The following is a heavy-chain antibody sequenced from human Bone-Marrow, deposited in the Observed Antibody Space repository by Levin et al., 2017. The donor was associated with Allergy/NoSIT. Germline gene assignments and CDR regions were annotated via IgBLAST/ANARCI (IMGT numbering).Heavy chain of an antibody. CDR1: GFTFSGFW. V-gene: IGHV3-74*01. CDR2: INSDGTST. J-gene: IGHJ4*02. Sequence: GESLKISCAASGFTFSGFWMHWVRQVPGKGLVWVSRINSDGTSTTYADSVKGRFIISRDNAKNMLYLQMHILRAEDTAVYFCTRDPCSTSCSYDYWGQGTLVSVSS. CDR3: TRDPCSTSCSYDY. D-gene: IGHD2-2*01.